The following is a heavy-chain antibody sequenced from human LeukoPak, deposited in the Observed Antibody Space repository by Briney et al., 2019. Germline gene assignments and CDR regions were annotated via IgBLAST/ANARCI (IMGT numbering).Heavy chain of an antibody. D-gene: IGHD2-15*01. CDR2: INEDGSTT. CDR3: ARDATRGGDFDS. V-gene: IGHV3-7*01. J-gene: IGHJ4*02. Sequence: PGGSLRLSCAASGFTFRSYWMGWVRQTPGKGLEWLANINEDGSTTYYVDSVKGRFTISRNNADNSLYLHMNSLRAEDTAVYYCARDATRGGDFDSWGQGTLVTVSS. CDR1: GFTFRSYW.